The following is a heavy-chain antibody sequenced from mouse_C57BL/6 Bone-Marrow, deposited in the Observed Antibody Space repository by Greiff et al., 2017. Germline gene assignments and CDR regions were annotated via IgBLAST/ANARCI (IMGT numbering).Heavy chain of an antibody. V-gene: IGHV1-81*01. CDR2: FYPRSGNT. CDR3: ARWGNPYYFDY. CDR1: GYTFTSYG. D-gene: IGHD2-1*01. J-gene: IGHJ2*01. Sequence: QVQLQQSGAELARPGASVKLSCKASGYTFTSYGISWVKQRTGQGLEWIGEFYPRSGNTYYNEKFKGKATLTADKSSSIAYVELRSLTSEDAAVYFCARWGNPYYFDYWGQGTTLTVSS.